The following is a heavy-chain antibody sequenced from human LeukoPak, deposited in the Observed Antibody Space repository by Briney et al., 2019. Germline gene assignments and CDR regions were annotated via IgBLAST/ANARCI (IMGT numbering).Heavy chain of an antibody. CDR3: ARGVYYGSGSYEDY. D-gene: IGHD3-10*01. J-gene: IGHJ4*02. CDR2: IYYSGST. V-gene: IGHV4-31*03. CDR1: GVSISSGGYY. Sequence: SETLSLTCTVSGVSISSGGYYWSWIRQHPGKGLEWIGYIYYSGSTYYNPSLKSRVTISVDTSKNQFFLKLSSVTAADTAVYYCARGVYYGSGSYEDYWGQGTLVTVSS.